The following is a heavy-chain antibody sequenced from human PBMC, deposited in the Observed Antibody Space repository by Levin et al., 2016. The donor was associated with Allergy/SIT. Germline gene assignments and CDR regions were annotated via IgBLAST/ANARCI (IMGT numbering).Heavy chain of an antibody. D-gene: IGHD3-22*01. CDR3: AKCPRGDSSGYYYDY. V-gene: IGHV3-23*01. CDR2: ISDSGGST. CDR1: GFTFSTYA. J-gene: IGHJ4*02. Sequence: GSLRLSCAASGFTFSTYAMSWVRQAPGKGLEWVSAISDSGGSTYYADSVRGRFTMSRDNSKNTLYLQMSSLRAEDTAVYYCAKCPRGDSSGYYYDYWGQGTLVTVSS.